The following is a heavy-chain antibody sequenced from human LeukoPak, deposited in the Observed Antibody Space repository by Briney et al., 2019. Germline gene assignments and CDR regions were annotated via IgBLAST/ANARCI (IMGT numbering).Heavy chain of an antibody. V-gene: IGHV3-48*04. CDR2: ISSSGSII. CDR3: ARVGYDSSGRFDY. J-gene: IGHJ4*02. D-gene: IGHD3-22*01. Sequence: GGSLRLSCAASGFNFSSYSMNWVRQAPGKGLEWVSYISSSGSIIYYADSVKGRFIISRDNAKNSLYLQMNSLRAEDTAVYFCARVGYDSSGRFDYWGQGTLVTVSS. CDR1: GFNFSSYS.